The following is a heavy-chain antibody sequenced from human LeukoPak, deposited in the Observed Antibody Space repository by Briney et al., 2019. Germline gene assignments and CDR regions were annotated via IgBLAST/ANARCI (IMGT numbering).Heavy chain of an antibody. V-gene: IGHV4-61*02. CDR3: ARGRLQFDY. CDR2: IYTSGST. Sequence: SETLSLTCTVSGGSISSGSYYWSWIRQPAGKGLEWIGRIYTSGSTNYNPSLKSRVTISVDTSKNQFSLKLSSVTAADTAVYYCARGRLQFDYWGQGTLVTVSS. CDR1: GGSISSGSYY. J-gene: IGHJ4*02. D-gene: IGHD5-24*01.